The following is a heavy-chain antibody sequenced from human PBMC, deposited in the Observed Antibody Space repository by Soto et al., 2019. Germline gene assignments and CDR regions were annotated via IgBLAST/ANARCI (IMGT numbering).Heavy chain of an antibody. Sequence: QVQLVESGGGVVQPGRSLRLSCAASGFTFSSYGMHWVRQAPGKGLEWVAVISYDGSNKYYADSVKGRFTISRYNSKNTLYLQMNSLRAEDTAVYYCAKDGAQRRDIEDYYYYSGMDVWGQGTTVTVSS. V-gene: IGHV3-30*18. CDR2: ISYDGSNK. D-gene: IGHD3-16*02. CDR1: GFTFSSYG. CDR3: AKDGAQRRDIEDYYYYSGMDV. J-gene: IGHJ6*02.